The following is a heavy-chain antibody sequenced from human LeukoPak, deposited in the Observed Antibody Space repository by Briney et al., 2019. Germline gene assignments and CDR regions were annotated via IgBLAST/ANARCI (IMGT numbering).Heavy chain of an antibody. CDR1: GGSITKNGYY. Sequence: SETLSLTCSVSGGSITKNGYYWGWIRQSPETGLEWIGSMHYSGSTYYNPSLNSRVTISVDTSKNQFSLKLTSVTAADTAVYYCARVVDVDYYGSGSYLFDYWGQGTLVTVSS. CDR2: MHYSGST. V-gene: IGHV4-39*07. J-gene: IGHJ4*02. CDR3: ARVVDVDYYGSGSYLFDY. D-gene: IGHD3-10*01.